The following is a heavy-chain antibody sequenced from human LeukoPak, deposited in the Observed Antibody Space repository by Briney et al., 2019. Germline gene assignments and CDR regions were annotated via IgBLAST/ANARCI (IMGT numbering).Heavy chain of an antibody. J-gene: IGHJ4*02. Sequence: SETLSLTCAVYGGSFSGYYWSWIRQPPGKGLEWIGEINHSGSTNYNPPLKSRVTISVDTSKNQFSLKLSSVTAADTAVYYCARGRYNWNVIYYFDYWGQGTLVTVSS. CDR1: GGSFSGYY. D-gene: IGHD1-20*01. CDR3: ARGRYNWNVIYYFDY. V-gene: IGHV4-34*01. CDR2: INHSGST.